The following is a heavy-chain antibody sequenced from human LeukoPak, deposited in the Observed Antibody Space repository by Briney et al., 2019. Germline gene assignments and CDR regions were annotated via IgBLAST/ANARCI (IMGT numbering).Heavy chain of an antibody. CDR1: GASVSSGGNY. J-gene: IGHJ4*02. V-gene: IGHV4-61*08. CDR3: ARDTRKTCFYY. CDR2: FYYSETT. D-gene: IGHD2/OR15-2a*01. Sequence: PSGTLYLTCTVSGASVSSGGNYWGWIRQSPGKGLEWIGSFYYSETTDYNPSLKGRVTMSIDRSKNQFSLNLNSVTAADTAVYYCARDTRKTCFYYWGQGTLVTVSS.